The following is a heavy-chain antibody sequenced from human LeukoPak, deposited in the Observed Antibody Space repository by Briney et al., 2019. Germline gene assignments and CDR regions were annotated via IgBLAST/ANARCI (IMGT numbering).Heavy chain of an antibody. V-gene: IGHV1-3*04. Sequence: VASVKVSCKASGYTFTLYAMHWVRQAPGQRLEWMGWINTGNGNSRYSQNFQGRVTITRDTSATTAYMELSGLRSEDTAVYYCARYAGSQEEYFQHWGQGTLVTVSS. CDR1: GYTFTLYA. CDR2: INTGNGNS. CDR3: ARYAGSQEEYFQH. D-gene: IGHD1-26*01. J-gene: IGHJ1*01.